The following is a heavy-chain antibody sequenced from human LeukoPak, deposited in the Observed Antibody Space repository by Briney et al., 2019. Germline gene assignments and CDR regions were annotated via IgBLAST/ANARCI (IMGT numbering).Heavy chain of an antibody. CDR3: ARGARVGATLPWFDP. V-gene: IGHV1-2*02. J-gene: IGHJ5*02. D-gene: IGHD1-26*01. Sequence: GASVKVSCKASGYTFTGYYMHWVRQAPGQGLEWMGWINPNSGGTNYAQKFQGRVTMTRDTSISTAYMELSRLRSDDTAVYYCARGARVGATLPWFDPWGQGTLVTVSS. CDR2: INPNSGGT. CDR1: GYTFTGYY.